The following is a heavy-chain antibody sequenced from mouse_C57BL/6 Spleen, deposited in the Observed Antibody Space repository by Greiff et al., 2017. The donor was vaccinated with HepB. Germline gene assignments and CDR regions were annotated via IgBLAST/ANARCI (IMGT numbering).Heavy chain of an antibody. Sequence: VQLQQSGPELVKPGASVKISCKASGYTFTDYYMNWVKQSHGKSLEWIGDINPNNGGTSYNQKFKGKATLTVDKSSSTAYMELRSLTSEDSAVYYCARGGVDLLGLRCVWYFDVWGTGTTVTVSS. CDR3: ARGGVDLLGLRCVWYFDV. V-gene: IGHV1-26*01. CDR2: INPNNGGT. J-gene: IGHJ1*03. CDR1: GYTFTDYY. D-gene: IGHD2-4*01.